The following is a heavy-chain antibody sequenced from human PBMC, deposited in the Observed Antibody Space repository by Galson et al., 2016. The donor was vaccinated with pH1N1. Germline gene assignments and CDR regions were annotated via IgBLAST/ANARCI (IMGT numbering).Heavy chain of an antibody. CDR1: GFAFNNYA. D-gene: IGHD5-24*01. Sequence: SLRLSCAASGFAFNNYAVHWVRQAPGKGLEWVAIISYEGSDKYYADSVKGRFTISRDTSKNTLYLQMNSLRAGDTAIYYCAREGKRWLQFEALDLWGQGTMVTVSS. J-gene: IGHJ3*01. CDR2: ISYEGSDK. V-gene: IGHV3-30*04. CDR3: AREGKRWLQFEALDL.